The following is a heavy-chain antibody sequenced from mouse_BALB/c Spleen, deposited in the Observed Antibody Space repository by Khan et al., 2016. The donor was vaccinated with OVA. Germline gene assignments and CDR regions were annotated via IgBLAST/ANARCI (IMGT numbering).Heavy chain of an antibody. D-gene: IGHD4-1*01. CDR3: ASHLTGSFAY. CDR1: GFTFSSYS. Sequence: EVQGVESGGDLVKPGGSLKLSCAASGFTFSSYSMSWVRQTPDKRLEWVATISSGADYTYYPESVKGRFTIYRDNAKNTLYLQMSSLKSEDTAMYYCASHLTGSFAYWGQGTLVTVSA. V-gene: IGHV5-6*01. CDR2: ISSGADYT. J-gene: IGHJ3*01.